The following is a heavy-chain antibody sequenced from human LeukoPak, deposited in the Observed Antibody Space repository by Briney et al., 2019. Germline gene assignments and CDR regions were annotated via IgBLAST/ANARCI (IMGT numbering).Heavy chain of an antibody. CDR1: GYTFTSYD. D-gene: IGHD3-10*01. J-gene: IGHJ5*02. CDR2: MNPNSGNT. CDR3: ARAPMVRGVIVNWFDP. V-gene: IGHV1-8*01. Sequence: ASVKVSCKASGYTFTSYDINWVRQATGQGLEWMGWMNPNSGNTGYAQKFQGRVTMTRNTSISTAYMEPSSLRPEDTAVYYCARAPMVRGVIVNWFDPWGQGTLVTVSS.